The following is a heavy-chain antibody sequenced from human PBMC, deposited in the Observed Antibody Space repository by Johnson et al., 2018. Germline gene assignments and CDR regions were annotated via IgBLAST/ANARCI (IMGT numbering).Heavy chain of an antibody. V-gene: IGHV3-23*04. CDR2: INGGGGNK. CDR1: GFTFRSYA. D-gene: IGHD2-21*01. Sequence: EVQLVESGGGLVQPGGSLRLSCAASGFTFRSYAMGWVRQAPGKGLEWVSGINGGGGNKYYEASVKGRFTISRDNSKNTLFLQMNSLRAEDTALYYCAKGVVVGLDFQHWGQGTLVTVSS. CDR3: AKGVVVGLDFQH. J-gene: IGHJ1*01.